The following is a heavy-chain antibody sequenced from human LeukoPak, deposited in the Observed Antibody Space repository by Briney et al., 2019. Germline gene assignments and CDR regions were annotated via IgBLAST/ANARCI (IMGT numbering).Heavy chain of an antibody. J-gene: IGHJ4*02. Sequence: GGSLRLSCAASGVTFSRYWMQCVRHAPGKGLVWVSHIVSDGSSTTYADSVKGRFTTSRDNATNTLYLQMTSLRAEDTAVYYCVRDNYGVDYWGQGTLVTVSS. CDR2: IVSDGSST. D-gene: IGHD3-10*01. CDR1: GVTFSRYW. V-gene: IGHV3-74*03. CDR3: VRDNYGVDY.